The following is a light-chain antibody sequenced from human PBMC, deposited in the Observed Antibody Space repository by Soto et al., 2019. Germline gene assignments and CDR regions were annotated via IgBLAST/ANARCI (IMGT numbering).Light chain of an antibody. J-gene: IGLJ3*02. CDR2: RDS. CDR3: HVWDSSTEV. V-gene: IGLV3-9*01. CDR1: NIGTRN. Sequence: SYELTQPLSVSVPLGQTASITCGGNNIGTRNVHWYQQKPGQAPVLVVYRDSNRPSGIPERFSGSNSGNTATLTISRAQAGDEADYYCHVWDSSTEVFGGGTQLTVL.